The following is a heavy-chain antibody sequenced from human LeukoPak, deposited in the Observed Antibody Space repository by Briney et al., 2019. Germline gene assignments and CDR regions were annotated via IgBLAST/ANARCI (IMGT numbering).Heavy chain of an antibody. V-gene: IGHV3-30*04. J-gene: IGHJ4*02. CDR2: ISYDGSNK. CDR1: RFTFNDYS. CDR3: AIQWLVQKDY. Sequence: GGSLRLSCAASRFTFNDYSMTWIRQAPGKGLEWVAVISYDGSNKYYADSVKGRFTISRDNSKNTLYLQMNSLRAEDTAVYYCAIQWLVQKDYWGQGTLVTVSS. D-gene: IGHD6-19*01.